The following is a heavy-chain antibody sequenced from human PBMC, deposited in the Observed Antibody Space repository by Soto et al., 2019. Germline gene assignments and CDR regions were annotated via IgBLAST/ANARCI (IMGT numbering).Heavy chain of an antibody. CDR3: ARKIPGSTTRQDYWYFDL. CDR2: ISGGGYAT. D-gene: IGHD2-2*01. J-gene: IGHJ2*01. CDR1: GFTFINYA. Sequence: EVQLLESGGGLVQPGGSRRLSCAGSGFTFINYAMNWVRQAPGKGLEWVSSISGGGYATFFPDSVRGRFTCSRDNSKNTVALQRNSLGVEATAVYYCARKIPGSTTRQDYWYFDLWGRGTLVTVSS. V-gene: IGHV3-23*01.